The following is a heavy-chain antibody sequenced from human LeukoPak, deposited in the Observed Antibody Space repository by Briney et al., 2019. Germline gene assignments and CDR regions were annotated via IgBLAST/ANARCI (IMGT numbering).Heavy chain of an antibody. V-gene: IGHV1-2*02. CDR3: ARVGFGSGSYYDAFDI. J-gene: IGHJ3*02. CDR2: INPNSGGT. CDR1: GYTFSSYC. Sequence: ASVKVSCKASGYTFSSYCLNWVRQAPGQGLEWMGWINPNSGGTNFAQKSQGRVTMARDTSISTAYMELSSLTSDDTAVYYCARVGFGSGSYYDAFDIWGQGTMVAVSS. D-gene: IGHD3-10*01.